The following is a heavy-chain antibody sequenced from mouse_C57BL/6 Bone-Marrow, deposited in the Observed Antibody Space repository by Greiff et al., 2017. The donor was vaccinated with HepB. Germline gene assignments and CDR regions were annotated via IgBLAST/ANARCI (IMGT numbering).Heavy chain of an antibody. CDR2: IDPSDSET. CDR3: ARSGNYYGSKDY. CDR1: GYTFTSYW. J-gene: IGHJ2*01. V-gene: IGHV1-52*01. D-gene: IGHD1-1*01. Sequence: VKQSCKASGYTFTSYWMHWVKQRPIQGLEWIGNIDPSDSETHYNQKFKDKATLTVDKSSSTAYMQLSSLTSEDSAVYYCARSGNYYGSKDYWGQGTTLTVSS.